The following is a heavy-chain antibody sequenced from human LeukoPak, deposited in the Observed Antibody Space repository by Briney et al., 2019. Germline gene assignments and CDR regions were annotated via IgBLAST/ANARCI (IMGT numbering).Heavy chain of an antibody. CDR3: ATERNWASGD. V-gene: IGHV3-7*01. CDR1: GFTFSHYW. CDR2: IKPDGSEK. Sequence: GGSLRLSCAASGFTFSHYWMSWVRQAPGKGLEWVANIKPDGSEKYYVDSVKGRFTISRDNAKNSLHLQMNSLRAEDTAVYYCATERNWASGDWGQGTLVTVSS. D-gene: IGHD7-27*01. J-gene: IGHJ4*02.